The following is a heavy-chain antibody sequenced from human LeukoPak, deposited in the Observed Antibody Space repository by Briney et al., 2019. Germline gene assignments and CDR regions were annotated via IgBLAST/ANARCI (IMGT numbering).Heavy chain of an antibody. J-gene: IGHJ4*02. Sequence: PGGSLRLSCAASGFTFSSYAMSWVRQAPGKGLEWVSAISGSGGSTYYADSVKGRFTISRDNSKNTLYLQMNGLRAEDTAVYYCTKGRYSGSLERGFDYWGQGTLVTVSS. D-gene: IGHD1-26*01. CDR1: GFTFSSYA. CDR2: ISGSGGST. V-gene: IGHV3-23*01. CDR3: TKGRYSGSLERGFDY.